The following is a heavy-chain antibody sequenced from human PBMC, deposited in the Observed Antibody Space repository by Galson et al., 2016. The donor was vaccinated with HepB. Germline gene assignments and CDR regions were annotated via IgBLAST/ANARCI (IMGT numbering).Heavy chain of an antibody. CDR2: IYYSGNT. J-gene: IGHJ5*02. D-gene: IGHD3-9*01. V-gene: IGHV4-39*07. Sequence: ETLSLTCTVSGGSISSSSSYWDWIRQPPGKGLEWIGNIYYSGNTYYNPSLKSRVTISLDTSKNQFFLNLTSVTAADTAVYYCARNDYYDILTGHLTGWFDPWGQGTLVTVSS. CDR3: ARNDYYDILTGHLTGWFDP. CDR1: GGSISSSSSY.